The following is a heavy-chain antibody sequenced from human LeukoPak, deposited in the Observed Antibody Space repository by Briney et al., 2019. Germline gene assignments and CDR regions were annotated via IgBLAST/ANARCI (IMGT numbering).Heavy chain of an antibody. CDR1: GDSTSSDRYY. CDR3: ARGRPYSGGYHLDY. CDR2: IYYSGST. V-gene: IGHV4-39*01. J-gene: IGHJ4*02. D-gene: IGHD1-26*01. Sequence: SETLSLTCTVSGDSTSSDRYYGGWVRQPPGKGLEWIGNIYYSGSTYYNPSLKSRVTMSVDTSKNQYFLKLDSVTAADTAVYYCARGRPYSGGYHLDYWGQGTLVTVSA.